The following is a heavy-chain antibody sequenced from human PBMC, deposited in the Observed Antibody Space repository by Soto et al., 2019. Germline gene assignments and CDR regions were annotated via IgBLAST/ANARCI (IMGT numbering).Heavy chain of an antibody. J-gene: IGHJ6*02. CDR1: GFTFSSYG. Sequence: QVQLVESGGGVVQPGRSLRLSCAASGFTFSSYGMHWVRQAPGKGLEWVAVISYDGSNKYYADSVKGRFTISRDNSKNTLYLQMNSLRAEDTAVYYCAKVSNEGNWNPTYYGMDVWGQGTTVTVS. D-gene: IGHD1-20*01. V-gene: IGHV3-30*18. CDR3: AKVSNEGNWNPTYYGMDV. CDR2: ISYDGSNK.